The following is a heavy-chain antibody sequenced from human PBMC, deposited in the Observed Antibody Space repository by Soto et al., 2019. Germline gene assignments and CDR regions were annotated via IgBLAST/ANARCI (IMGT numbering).Heavy chain of an antibody. Sequence: QVQLVQSGVEVKKPGASVKVSCKASGYTFSSYAISWVRQAPGQGLEWMAWITPYNGNTNFAQKFQGRVTMTTDTSTSTAYMELRSLRSDDTAVYYCARGYDILTGSSLFDYWGQGTLVTVSS. CDR1: GYTFSSYA. CDR3: ARGYDILTGSSLFDY. V-gene: IGHV1-18*01. J-gene: IGHJ4*01. D-gene: IGHD3-9*01. CDR2: ITPYNGNT.